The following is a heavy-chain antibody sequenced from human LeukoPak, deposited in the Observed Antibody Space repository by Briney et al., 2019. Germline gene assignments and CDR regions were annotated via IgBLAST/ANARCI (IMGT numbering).Heavy chain of an antibody. J-gene: IGHJ4*02. D-gene: IGHD4-23*01. CDR2: IYYSGST. CDR3: AREVPHNSGPHFDY. Sequence: SETLSLTCTVSGGSISSSNYYWGWIRQPPGKGLEWIGSIYYSGSTYYNPSLKSRVTISVDTSKNQFSLKLSSVTAADTAVYYCAREVPHNSGPHFDYWGQGTLVTVSS. CDR1: GGSISSSNYY. V-gene: IGHV4-39*07.